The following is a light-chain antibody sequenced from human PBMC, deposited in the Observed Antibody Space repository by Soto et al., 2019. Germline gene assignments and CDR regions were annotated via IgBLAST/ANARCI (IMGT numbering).Light chain of an antibody. J-gene: IGKJ4*01. CDR3: QQYNYWPVT. CDR1: HSVNSH. CDR2: GAS. Sequence: MMMTQSPATLSVSPGERVTLSCRTSHSVNSHVAWYQQKPGQAPRLLLYGASTRATGIPVRFSGSGFGTEFTLTISGLQSEDFATYYCQQYNYWPVTFGGGTKVDIK. V-gene: IGKV3-15*01.